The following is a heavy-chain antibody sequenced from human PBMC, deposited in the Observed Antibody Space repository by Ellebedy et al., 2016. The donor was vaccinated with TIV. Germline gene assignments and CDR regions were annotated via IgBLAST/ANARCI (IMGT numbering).Heavy chain of an antibody. Sequence: GESLKISCAASGLTFSNNAMSWVRQAPGKGLEWVSGISDSGSSTYYADSVKGRFTISRDNSKNTLYLRMDSLRVEDTAIYYGADDPWGVGPAFDIWGQGTMVTVSS. D-gene: IGHD1-26*01. CDR3: ADDPWGVGPAFDI. CDR2: ISDSGSST. J-gene: IGHJ3*02. CDR1: GLTFSNNA. V-gene: IGHV3-23*01.